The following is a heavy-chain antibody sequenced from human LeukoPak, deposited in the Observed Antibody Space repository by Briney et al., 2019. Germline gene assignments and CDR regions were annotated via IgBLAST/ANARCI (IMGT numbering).Heavy chain of an antibody. V-gene: IGHV4-61*08. CDR1: GGSISSGGYY. D-gene: IGHD5-18*01. Sequence: SQTLSLTCTVSGGSISSGGYYWSWIRQPPGKGLEWIGYIYYSGSTNYNPSLKSRVTISVDTSKNQFSLKLSSVTAADTAVYYCARGFDTAMVGFDYWGQGTLVTVSS. CDR3: ARGFDTAMVGFDY. CDR2: IYYSGST. J-gene: IGHJ4*02.